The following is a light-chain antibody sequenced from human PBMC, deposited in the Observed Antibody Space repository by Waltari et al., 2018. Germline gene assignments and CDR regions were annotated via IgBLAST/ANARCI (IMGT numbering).Light chain of an antibody. CDR3: QQYFSVPLT. V-gene: IGKV1-NL1*01. J-gene: IGKJ4*01. CDR1: QDITNA. CDR2: ATS. Sequence: IQMTQSPSSLSGFVGDRVTISCRASQDITNALAWYQHKLGRAPKPLSYATSKLEGGVPARFSGRGSGTTYTLTIDSLQSDDSASYFCQQYFSVPLTFGGGSKIEI.